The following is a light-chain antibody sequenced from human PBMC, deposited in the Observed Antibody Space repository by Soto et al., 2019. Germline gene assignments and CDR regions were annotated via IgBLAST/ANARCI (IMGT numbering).Light chain of an antibody. V-gene: IGLV2-23*02. CDR1: SSDVGNYNL. Sequence: QSALTQPASVSGSPGQSITISCTGTSSDVGNYNLVSWYQHHPGKAPKLMIYEVSKRPSGASNRFSGSKSGNTASLTISGLQDEDEDDYYCCSYANSDTLVFGGGTQLTVL. CDR2: EVS. CDR3: CSYANSDTLV. J-gene: IGLJ3*02.